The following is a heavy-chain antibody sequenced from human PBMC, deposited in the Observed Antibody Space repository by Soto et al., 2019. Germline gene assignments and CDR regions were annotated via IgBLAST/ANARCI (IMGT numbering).Heavy chain of an antibody. V-gene: IGHV3-23*01. CDR3: AKDPRDTVLDY. CDR2: ISGSGGST. Sequence: GGPLRLSCAASVFTFSSYAMSWVRQAPGKGLEWVSAISGSGGSTYYADSVKGRFTISRDNSKNTLYLQMNSLRAEDTAVYYCAKDPRDTVLDYWGQGTLVTVSS. D-gene: IGHD5-18*01. CDR1: VFTFSSYA. J-gene: IGHJ4*02.